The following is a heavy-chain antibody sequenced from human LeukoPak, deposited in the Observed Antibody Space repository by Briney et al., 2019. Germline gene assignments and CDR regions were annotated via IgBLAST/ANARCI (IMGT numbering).Heavy chain of an antibody. CDR2: IIPIFGTA. J-gene: IGHJ6*02. D-gene: IGHD3-3*01. Sequence: SVKVSCKASGGTFSSYAISWVRQAPGQGLEWMGGIIPIFGTANYAQKFQGRVTITADDSTSTAYMELSSLRSEDTAVYYCARVIDFGVVITHYGMDVWGQGTTVTVSS. CDR1: GGTFSSYA. CDR3: ARVIDFGVVITHYGMDV. V-gene: IGHV1-69*13.